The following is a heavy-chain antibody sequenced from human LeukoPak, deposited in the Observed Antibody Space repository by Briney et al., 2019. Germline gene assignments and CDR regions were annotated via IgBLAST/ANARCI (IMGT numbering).Heavy chain of an antibody. CDR1: GFTFSSYE. J-gene: IGHJ4*02. V-gene: IGHV3-48*03. CDR3: AREVNFSSGWYGGFDY. CDR2: ISSSGNTI. Sequence: PGGSLRLSCAASGFTFSSYEMNWVRQAPGKGLEWVSYISSSGNTIYYADSGKGRFTISRDNAKNSLYLQMNSLRAEDTAVYYCAREVNFSSGWYGGFDYWGQGTLVTVSS. D-gene: IGHD6-19*01.